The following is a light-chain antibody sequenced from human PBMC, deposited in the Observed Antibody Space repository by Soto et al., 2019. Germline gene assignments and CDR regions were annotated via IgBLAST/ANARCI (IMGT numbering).Light chain of an antibody. CDR3: QQYNNWPLT. CDR1: QSISSN. V-gene: IGKV3-15*01. J-gene: IGKJ4*01. CDR2: GAS. Sequence: EIVMKQSPATLSVSPGERATLSCRASQSISSNLAWYQQKPGQAPRLLIYGASTRATGIPARFSGSGSGTEFTLTISSLQSEDFAVYYCQQYNNWPLTFGGGTKVDTK.